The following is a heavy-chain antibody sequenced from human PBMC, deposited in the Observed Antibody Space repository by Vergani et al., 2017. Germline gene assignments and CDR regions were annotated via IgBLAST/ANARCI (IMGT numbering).Heavy chain of an antibody. CDR1: GYTFTGYY. J-gene: IGHJ4*02. D-gene: IGHD1-7*01. V-gene: IGHV1-2*02. CDR2: INPNSGGT. Sequence: QVQLVQSGAEVKKPGASVKVSCKASGYTFTGYYMHWVRQAPGQGLEWMGWINPNSGGTNYAQKFQGRVTMTRDTSISTAYMELSRLRSDDTAVYYCARGRLDQAWNYDFDYWGQGTLVTVSS. CDR3: ARGRLDQAWNYDFDY.